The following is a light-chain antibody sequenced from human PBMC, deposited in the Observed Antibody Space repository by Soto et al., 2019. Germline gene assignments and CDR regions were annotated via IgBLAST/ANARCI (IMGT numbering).Light chain of an antibody. Sequence: EIVLTQSPVTLSLSPGERATLSCRASQSISSDLAWYQQKPGQAPRLLIYDASNRVTAIPARFRGSGSGTDFTLTISTLEPEDFAVYYCQQRSSWPRTFGQGTKVEIK. CDR3: QQRSSWPRT. CDR1: QSISSD. V-gene: IGKV3-11*01. CDR2: DAS. J-gene: IGKJ1*01.